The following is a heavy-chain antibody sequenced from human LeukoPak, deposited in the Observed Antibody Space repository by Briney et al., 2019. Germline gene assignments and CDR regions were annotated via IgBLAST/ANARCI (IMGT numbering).Heavy chain of an antibody. V-gene: IGHV1-2*02. J-gene: IGHJ4*02. CDR1: GYTFTVYY. CDR2: INPNSGGT. Sequence: GASVTVSCKASGYTFTVYYMHWVRQAPGQGLEWMGWINPNSGGTNYAQKFQGRVTITADKSTSTAYMELSSLRSEDTAVYYCARGYSGSYPFDYWGQGTLVTVSS. D-gene: IGHD1-26*01. CDR3: ARGYSGSYPFDY.